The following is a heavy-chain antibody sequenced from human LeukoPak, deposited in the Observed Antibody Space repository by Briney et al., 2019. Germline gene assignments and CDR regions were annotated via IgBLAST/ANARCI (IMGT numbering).Heavy chain of an antibody. V-gene: IGHV1-18*01. J-gene: IGHJ4*02. D-gene: IGHD6-19*01. CDR1: GYDFTSVC. Sequence: ASVKVSCKASGYDFTSVCITWVRQAPGQGLEWMGWISPYNGNTRYVQNLQGRVTMTTDTSTSTAYMELRSLRFDGTAVYYCARAGSGSGWYFDYWGQGTLVSVSS. CDR2: ISPYNGNT. CDR3: ARAGSGSGWYFDY.